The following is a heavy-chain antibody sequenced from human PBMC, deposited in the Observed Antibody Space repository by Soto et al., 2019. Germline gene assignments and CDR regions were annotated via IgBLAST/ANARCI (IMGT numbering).Heavy chain of an antibody. CDR2: IKQRGNT. V-gene: IGHV4-34*01. Sequence: SETLCLTCGVSGGSFSSYCWTWLRQIPGEGLEWIGEIKQRGNTKYNPSLMSRVTMSVDTSRKQFPLKLRSVTAADTAVYYCARPSYALNWDFHYGMQVWGQGTAVTVSS. D-gene: IGHD2-2*01. J-gene: IGHJ6*02. CDR3: ARPSYALNWDFHYGMQV. CDR1: GGSFSSYC.